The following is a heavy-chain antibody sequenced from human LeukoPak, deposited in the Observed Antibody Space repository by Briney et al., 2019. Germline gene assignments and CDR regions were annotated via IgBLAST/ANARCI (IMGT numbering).Heavy chain of an antibody. CDR3: ARFPFSGSGSYYPEDFYYYGMDV. CDR1: GYTFTSYD. Sequence: GESLKVSCKASGYTFTSYDINWVRQATGQGLEWMGWMNPNSGNTGYAQKFQGRVTMTRNTSISTAYMELSSLRSEDTAVYYCARFPFSGSGSYYPEDFYYYGMDVWGQGTTVTVSS. V-gene: IGHV1-8*01. D-gene: IGHD3-10*01. CDR2: MNPNSGNT. J-gene: IGHJ6*02.